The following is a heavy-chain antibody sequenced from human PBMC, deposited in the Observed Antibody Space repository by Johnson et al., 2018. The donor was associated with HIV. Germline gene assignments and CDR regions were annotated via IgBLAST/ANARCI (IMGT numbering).Heavy chain of an antibody. Sequence: VQLVESGGGLVQPGGSLRLSCAASGFSVSSNHMTWVRQAPGKGLEWVSVIYTGDSTYYADPVRGRFTVSRDNSKNTMYLQMNSLRAEDTALYYCARAPRWSQTFDLWGQGTMVTVSS. CDR3: ARAPRWSQTFDL. CDR2: IYTGDST. V-gene: IGHV3-66*01. CDR1: GFSVSSNH. J-gene: IGHJ3*01. D-gene: IGHD2-15*01.